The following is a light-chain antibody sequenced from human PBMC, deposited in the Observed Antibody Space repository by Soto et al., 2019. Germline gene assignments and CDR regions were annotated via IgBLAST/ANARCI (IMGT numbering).Light chain of an antibody. V-gene: IGKV3-15*01. CDR2: GAS. CDR1: QSVSSN. J-gene: IGKJ1*01. CDR3: QQYNTWPRT. Sequence: EIVMTQSPATLSVSPGERATLSCRASQSVSSNLAWYQQKPGQAPRLLIYGASSRATGIPARFSGSGSGTEFTLTINSLQSEDFAVYFCQQYNTWPRTFGPGTKVEIK.